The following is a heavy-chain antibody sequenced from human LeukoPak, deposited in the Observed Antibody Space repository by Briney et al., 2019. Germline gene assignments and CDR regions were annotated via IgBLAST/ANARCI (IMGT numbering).Heavy chain of an antibody. J-gene: IGHJ4*02. D-gene: IGHD6-19*01. Sequence: SGPALVKPTQTLSLTWTFSGFSLSLSGMCVGWIRQPPGEALEWLARIDWDDDKYYGTSLKTRLTISEDTSKNQVVLTMTNMDPVDTATYYCARSMIAVAGTYFDYWGQGTLVTVSS. CDR2: IDWDDDK. CDR1: GFSLSLSGMC. CDR3: ARSMIAVAGTYFDY. V-gene: IGHV2-70*11.